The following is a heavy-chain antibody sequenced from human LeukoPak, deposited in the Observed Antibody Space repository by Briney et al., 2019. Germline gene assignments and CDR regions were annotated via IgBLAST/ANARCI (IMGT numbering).Heavy chain of an antibody. CDR1: GFTVSSSY. D-gene: IGHD6-13*01. V-gene: IGHV3-53*01. CDR3: AREIAAAGTAFDY. Sequence: PGGSLRLSCAASGFTVSSSYMNWVRQAPGKGLEWVLVIYSGGSTYYAESVKGRFTISRDNSKNTLYLQMDNLRAEDTAVYYCAREIAAAGTAFDYWGQGTLVTVSS. J-gene: IGHJ4*02. CDR2: IYSGGST.